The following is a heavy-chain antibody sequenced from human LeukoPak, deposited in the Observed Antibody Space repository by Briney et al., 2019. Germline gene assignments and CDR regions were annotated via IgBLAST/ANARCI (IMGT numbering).Heavy chain of an antibody. J-gene: IGHJ4*02. CDR3: SRGQQSPYAPEFDY. Sequence: PGGSLRLSCTASGFTFADYNMNWVRQAPGKVLEWVGYIRSKTHDGTTDYFASVKGRFTISRDASTRTASLEMTSLKSEDPAVYYCSRGQQSPYAPEFDYWGQGTLVTVSS. CDR2: IRSKTHDGTT. D-gene: IGHD1-14*01. V-gene: IGHV3-49*04. CDR1: GFTFADYN.